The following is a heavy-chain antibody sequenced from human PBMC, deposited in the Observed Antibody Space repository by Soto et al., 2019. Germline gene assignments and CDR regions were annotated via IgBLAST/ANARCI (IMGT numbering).Heavy chain of an antibody. CDR1: GFTFSSYA. CDR2: ISYDGSNK. V-gene: IGHV3-30-3*01. CDR3: ARNVLLLMGAFDI. J-gene: IGHJ3*02. Sequence: QVQLVESGGGVVQPGRSLRLSCAASGFTFSSYAMHWVRQAPGKGLEWVAVISYDGSNKYYADSVKGRFTISRDNSKNTLYLQMNSLRAEDTAVYYCARNVLLLMGAFDIWGQGTMVTVSS. D-gene: IGHD3-10*01.